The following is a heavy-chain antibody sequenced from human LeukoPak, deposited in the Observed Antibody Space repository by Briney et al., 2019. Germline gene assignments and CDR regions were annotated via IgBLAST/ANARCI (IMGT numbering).Heavy chain of an antibody. J-gene: IGHJ6*02. D-gene: IGHD6-19*01. CDR2: ISYDGSNK. CDR3: ARDQSSGRKGDAYGMDV. V-gene: IGHV3-30-3*01. Sequence: PGGSLRLSCAASGFTFSSYAMHWVRQAPGKGLEWVAVISYDGSNKYYADSVKGRFTISRDNSKNTLYLQMNSLRAEDTAVYYCARDQSSGRKGDAYGMDVWGQGTTVTVSS. CDR1: GFTFSSYA.